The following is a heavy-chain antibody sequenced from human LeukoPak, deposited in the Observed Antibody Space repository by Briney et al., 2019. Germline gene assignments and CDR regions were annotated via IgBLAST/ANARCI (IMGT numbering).Heavy chain of an antibody. CDR1: GGTFSSYA. CDR2: IIPIFGTA. J-gene: IGHJ4*02. D-gene: IGHD6-13*01. Sequence: GASVKVSCKASGGTFSSYAISWVRQAPGQGLEWMGGIIPIFGTANYAQKFQGRVTITADKSTSTAYMELSSLRSEDTAVYYCASPIAAAGTLFDYWGQGTLATVSS. CDR3: ASPIAAAGTLFDY. V-gene: IGHV1-69*06.